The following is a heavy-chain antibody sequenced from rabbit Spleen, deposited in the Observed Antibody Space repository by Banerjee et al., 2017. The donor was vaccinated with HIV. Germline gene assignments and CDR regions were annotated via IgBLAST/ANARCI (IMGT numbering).Heavy chain of an antibody. D-gene: IGHD2-1*01. J-gene: IGHJ6*01. CDR3: ARGINGDGNGMDL. CDR1: GFSFSSSYW. CDR2: IWVGSNGIT. V-gene: IGHV1S45*01. Sequence: QEQLEESGGDLVKPEGSPTLTCTASGFSFSSSYWICWVRQAPGKGLEWIACIWVGSNGITYYASWVKGRFTISRTSSTTVTLQMTSLTAADTATYFCARGINGDGNGMDLWGQGTLVTVS.